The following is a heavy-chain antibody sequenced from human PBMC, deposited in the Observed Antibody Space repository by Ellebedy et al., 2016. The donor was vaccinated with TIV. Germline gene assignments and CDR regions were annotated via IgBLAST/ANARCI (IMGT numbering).Heavy chain of an antibody. Sequence: SETLSLXXAVYGGSFSGYYWSWIRQPPGKGLEWIGEINHSGSTNYNPSLKSRVTISVDRSKNQFSLKLSSVTAADTAVYYCARSVSFDYWGQGTLVTVSS. J-gene: IGHJ4*02. CDR3: ARSVSFDY. CDR1: GGSFSGYY. V-gene: IGHV4-34*01. CDR2: INHSGST.